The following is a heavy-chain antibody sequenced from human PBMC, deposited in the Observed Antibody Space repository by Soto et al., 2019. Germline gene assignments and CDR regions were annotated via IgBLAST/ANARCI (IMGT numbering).Heavy chain of an antibody. D-gene: IGHD5-12*01. Sequence: QVQLVQSGAEVKKPGASVKVSCKASGYTFPAYYIHWVRQAPGQGLEWMGRMNPNSGDASHAQKFRPWVTMTSDTATSTAYMELRRLKSDDTAVYLCARGERSSYAVDYWGQGTLVTVSS. CDR3: ARGERSSYAVDY. J-gene: IGHJ4*02. CDR2: MNPNSGDA. CDR1: GYTFPAYY. V-gene: IGHV1-2*04.